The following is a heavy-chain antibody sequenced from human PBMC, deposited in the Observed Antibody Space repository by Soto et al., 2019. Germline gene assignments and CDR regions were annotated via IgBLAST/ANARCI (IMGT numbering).Heavy chain of an antibody. CDR1: GFTFSSYA. CDR2: ISYDGSNK. D-gene: IGHD6-13*01. Sequence: QVQLVESGGGVVQPGRSLRLSCAASGFTFSSYAMHWVRQAPGKGLEWVAVISYDGSNKYYADSVKGRFTISRDNSKNTLYLQMNSLRAEDTAVYYCARDLGSSSWLSLDYWGQGTLVTVSS. J-gene: IGHJ4*02. CDR3: ARDLGSSSWLSLDY. V-gene: IGHV3-30-3*01.